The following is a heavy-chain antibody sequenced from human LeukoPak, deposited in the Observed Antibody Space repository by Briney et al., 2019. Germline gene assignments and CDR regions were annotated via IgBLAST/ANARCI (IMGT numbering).Heavy chain of an antibody. Sequence: PGGSLRLSCVASGFTFKKYAMSWVRQSRGKGREWVSAISANGGETVQADSVRGGFTISRDNSKNTMHMQMNILRAESTAECYGARAAPSWFGTWGQGTLVTVSS. CDR3: ARAAPSWFGT. D-gene: IGHD2-15*01. CDR1: GFTFKKYA. CDR2: ISANGGET. V-gene: IGHV3-23*01. J-gene: IGHJ5*02.